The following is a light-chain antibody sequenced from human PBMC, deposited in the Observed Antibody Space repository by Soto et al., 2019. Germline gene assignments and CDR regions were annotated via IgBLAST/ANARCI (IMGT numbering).Light chain of an antibody. J-gene: IGKJ5*01. CDR3: QQSYSTLSIS. Sequence: DIQMTQSPSSVSASVGDSVTITCRACQPIDTFLHWYQQKPGRAPNLLIYAASNLQSGVPSRFRGSGSGTDFTLTSSRLQPEDFATYYYQQSYSTLSISVGQGTRLEI. V-gene: IGKV1-39*01. CDR2: AAS. CDR1: QPIDTF.